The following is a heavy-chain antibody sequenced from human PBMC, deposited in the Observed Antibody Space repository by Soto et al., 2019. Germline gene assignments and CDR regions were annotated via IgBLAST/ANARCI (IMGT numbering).Heavy chain of an antibody. CDR3: ARDSGYSYGPFDY. V-gene: IGHV3-53*01. J-gene: IGHJ4*02. Sequence: GGSLRLSCAAPGFTVSSNYMSWVRQAPGKGLEWVSVIYSGGSTYYADSVKGRFTISRDNSKNTLYLQMNSLRAEDTAVYYCARDSGYSYGPFDYWGQGTLVTVSS. D-gene: IGHD5-18*01. CDR2: IYSGGST. CDR1: GFTVSSNY.